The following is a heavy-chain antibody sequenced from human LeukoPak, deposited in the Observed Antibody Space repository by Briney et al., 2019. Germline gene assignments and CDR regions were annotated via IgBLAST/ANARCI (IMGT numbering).Heavy chain of an antibody. CDR1: GYMFTSYG. V-gene: IGHV1-18*01. CDR2: ISAYNGNT. J-gene: IGHJ4*02. CDR3: ARSGNYYDSSGPGFDY. Sequence: ASVKVSCKASGYMFTSYGISWVRQAPGQGLEWMGWISAYNGNTNYAQKLQGRVTMTTDTSTSTAYMELRSLRSDDTAVYYCARSGNYYDSSGPGFDYWGQGTLVTVS. D-gene: IGHD3-22*01.